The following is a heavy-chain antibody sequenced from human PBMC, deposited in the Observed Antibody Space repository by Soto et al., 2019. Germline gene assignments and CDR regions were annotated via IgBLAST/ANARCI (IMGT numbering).Heavy chain of an antibody. J-gene: IGHJ3*02. V-gene: IGHV4-30-2*02. CDR1: GGSISSGGYS. D-gene: IGHD3-22*01. Sequence: PSETLSLTCAVSGGSISSGGYSWSWIRQPPGKGLEWIGYIYHSGSTYYNPSLKSRVTISVDRSKNQFSLKLSSVTAADTAVYYCAKIYDSSPSDAFDIWGQGTMVTVSS. CDR3: AKIYDSSPSDAFDI. CDR2: IYHSGST.